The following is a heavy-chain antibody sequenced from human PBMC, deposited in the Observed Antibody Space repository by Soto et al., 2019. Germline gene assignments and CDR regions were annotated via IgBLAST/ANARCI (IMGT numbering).Heavy chain of an antibody. V-gene: IGHV1-69*06. CDR2: IIPIFGTA. J-gene: IGHJ6*02. Sequence: SVNVSCKSSGGTFSSYSISWVRQAPGQGLEWMGGIIPIFGTANYAQKFQGRVTITADKSTSTAYMELSSLRSEDTAVYYCARDDSTLYSSSPFGMDVWGQGTTVTVSS. CDR3: ARDDSTLYSSSPFGMDV. D-gene: IGHD6-13*01. CDR1: GGTFSSYS.